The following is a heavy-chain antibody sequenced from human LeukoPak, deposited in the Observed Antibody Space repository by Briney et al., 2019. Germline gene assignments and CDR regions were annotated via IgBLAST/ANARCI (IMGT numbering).Heavy chain of an antibody. D-gene: IGHD3-9*01. J-gene: IGHJ6*02. CDR3: ATGSILTAYGMDV. CDR1: GGSISSSSYY. V-gene: IGHV4-39*01. CDR2: IYYSGST. Sequence: SETLSLTCTVSGGSISSSSYYWGWIRQPPGKGLEWIGSIYYSGSTYYNPSLKSRVTISVDTSKNQFSLKLSSVTAADTAVYYCATGSILTAYGMDVWGQVTTVTVSS.